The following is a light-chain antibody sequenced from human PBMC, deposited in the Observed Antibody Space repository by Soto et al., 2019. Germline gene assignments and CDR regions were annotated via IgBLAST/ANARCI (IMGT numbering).Light chain of an antibody. CDR2: DST. Sequence: QPVLTQPPSVSGAPGQRVTISCTGSSSNIGSGYAVHWYQQLPGTGPRLLIYDSTSRPSGVPDRFSGSKSGTSASLAITGLQAEDEADYYCQSYDSSLSGSVLFGGGTKLTVL. J-gene: IGLJ2*01. CDR3: QSYDSSLSGSVL. V-gene: IGLV1-40*01. CDR1: SSNIGSGYA.